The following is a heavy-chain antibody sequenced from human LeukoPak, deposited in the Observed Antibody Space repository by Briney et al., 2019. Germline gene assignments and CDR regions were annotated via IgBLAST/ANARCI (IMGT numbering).Heavy chain of an antibody. Sequence: ASVKVSCKTSGYTFTGYYMHWVRQAPGQGLEWMGWINANSGGTNYAQKFQGRVTMTRDTSISTAYMELSRLRSDDTAVYYCARSSRYDIWTGYPYWGQGTLVTVSP. CDR1: GYTFTGYY. CDR3: ARSSRYDIWTGYPY. D-gene: IGHD3-9*01. CDR2: INANSGGT. V-gene: IGHV1-2*02. J-gene: IGHJ4*02.